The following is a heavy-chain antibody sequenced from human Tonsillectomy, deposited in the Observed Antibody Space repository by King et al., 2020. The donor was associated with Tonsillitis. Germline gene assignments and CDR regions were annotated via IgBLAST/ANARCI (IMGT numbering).Heavy chain of an antibody. V-gene: IGHV4-59*08. Sequence: VQLQESGPGLVKPSETLSLTCTVSGGSISSYYWSWIRPPPGKGLEWIGYIYYSGTTNYNPSLKSRVTISVDTSKKQFSLRLSSVTAADTAVYYCARHQNEYGDSRPYYGMDVWGQGTTVTVSS. CDR3: ARHQNEYGDSRPYYGMDV. D-gene: IGHD4-17*01. CDR2: IYYSGTT. CDR1: GGSISSYY. J-gene: IGHJ6*02.